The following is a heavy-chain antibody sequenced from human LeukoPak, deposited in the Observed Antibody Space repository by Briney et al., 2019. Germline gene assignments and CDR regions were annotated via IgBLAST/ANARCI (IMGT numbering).Heavy chain of an antibody. CDR2: ISGSGGST. CDR3: AKGEWLRYFDY. CDR1: GFTVSSNY. D-gene: IGHD5-12*01. V-gene: IGHV3-23*01. Sequence: GGSLRLSCTASGFTVSSNYMSWVRQAPGKGLEWVSAISGSGGSTYYADSVKGRFTISRDNSKNTLYLQMNSLRAEDTAVYYCAKGEWLRYFDYWGQGTLVTVSS. J-gene: IGHJ4*02.